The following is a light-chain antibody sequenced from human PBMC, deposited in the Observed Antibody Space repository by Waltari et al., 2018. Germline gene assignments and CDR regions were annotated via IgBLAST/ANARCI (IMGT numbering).Light chain of an antibody. CDR3: QHYGSYPVT. Sequence: DIQMTQSPSTLSASVGDRVTITCRASQNINIWLAWYQQKPGKAPKALIHNTSTLEGGVPSRCSGSGSGTEFTLTISSLQPDDLATYYCQHYGSYPVTFGGGTKVEIK. V-gene: IGKV1-5*03. CDR1: QNINIW. J-gene: IGKJ4*01. CDR2: NTS.